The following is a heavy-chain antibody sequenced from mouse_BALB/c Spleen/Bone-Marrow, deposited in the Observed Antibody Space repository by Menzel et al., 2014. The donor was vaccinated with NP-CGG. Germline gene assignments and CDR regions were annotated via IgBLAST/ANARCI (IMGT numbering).Heavy chain of an antibody. V-gene: IGHV14-3*02. D-gene: IGHD1-1*01. CDR2: IDPANVNT. Sequence: EVQLQQSGAELVKPGASVKLSCTASDFNIKDAYMHWVKQRPVQGLEWIGRIDPANVNTKYDTKFQGKATITADTSSNTAYLLLSSLTSEDTAVYYCAVYYYGRSSFAYWGQGTLVTVSA. J-gene: IGHJ3*01. CDR3: AVYYYGRSSFAY. CDR1: DFNIKDAY.